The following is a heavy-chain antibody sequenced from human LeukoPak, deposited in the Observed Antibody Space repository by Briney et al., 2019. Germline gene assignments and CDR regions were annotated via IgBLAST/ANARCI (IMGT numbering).Heavy chain of an antibody. Sequence: ASVNVSCKASGYTFTTYYMHWVRQATGQGLERMGVFDPSGGSTSYAQKFQGRVTMTGDTSTSTVYMELSGLRSEDTAVYYCAASYFDAFDIWGQGTVVTVSS. CDR1: GYTFTTYY. V-gene: IGHV1-46*01. CDR3: AASYFDAFDI. D-gene: IGHD2/OR15-2a*01. J-gene: IGHJ3*02. CDR2: FDPSGGST.